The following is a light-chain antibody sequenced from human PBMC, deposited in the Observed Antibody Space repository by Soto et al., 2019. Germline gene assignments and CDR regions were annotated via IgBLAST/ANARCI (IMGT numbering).Light chain of an antibody. J-gene: IGLJ2*01. CDR3: SSYTSSSTLAV. Sequence: QSALTQPASVSGSTGQSITISCTGTSSDVGGYNYVSWYQQHPGKAPKLMIYDVSNRPSGVSNRFSGSKSGNTASLTISGLQAEDEADYYCSSYTSSSTLAVFGGGTQLTVL. V-gene: IGLV2-14*01. CDR1: SSDVGGYNY. CDR2: DVS.